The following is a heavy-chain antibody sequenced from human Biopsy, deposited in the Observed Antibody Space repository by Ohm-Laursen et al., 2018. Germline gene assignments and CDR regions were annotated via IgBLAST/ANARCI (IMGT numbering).Heavy chain of an antibody. J-gene: IGHJ2*01. Sequence: SETLSLTCAVSGDSISSYYWSWIRQPHGQGLQWIGYVYYTGSTDYNPSLQRRVTISVDTSKNHFSLRLRSVTPADTDIYYCVRDRGYYSDRTVPGYFDLWGRGTLVTVSS. D-gene: IGHD3-22*01. CDR2: VYYTGST. V-gene: IGHV4-59*01. CDR1: GDSISSYY. CDR3: VRDRGYYSDRTVPGYFDL.